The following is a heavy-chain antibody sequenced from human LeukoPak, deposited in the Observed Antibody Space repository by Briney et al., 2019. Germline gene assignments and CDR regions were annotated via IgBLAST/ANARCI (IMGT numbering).Heavy chain of an antibody. V-gene: IGHV3-23*01. J-gene: IGHJ5*02. CDR1: GFTFSSYA. Sequence: GGSLRLSCAASGFTFSSYAMSWVRQAPGKGLEWVSAISGSGGSTYYADSVKGQFTISRDNPKTTLYLQMNSLRAEDTAVYYCAKDLHPTTVVTSELGSWGQGTLVTVSS. CDR2: ISGSGGST. CDR3: AKDLHPTTVVTSELGS. D-gene: IGHD4-23*01.